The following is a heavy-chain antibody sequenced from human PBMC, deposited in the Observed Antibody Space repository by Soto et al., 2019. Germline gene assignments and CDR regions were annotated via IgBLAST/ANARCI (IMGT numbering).Heavy chain of an antibody. CDR2: ISAYNGNT. J-gene: IGHJ4*02. CDR1: GYTFTSYG. CDR3: ARVSAGTIDPYTVTTPSTTLFDY. Sequence: GASVKVSCKASGYTFTSYGISWVRQAPGQGLEWMGWISAYNGNTNYAQKLQGRVTMTTDTSTSTAYMELRSLRSDDTAVYYCARVSAGTIDPYTVTTPSTTLFDYWGQGTLVTVSS. V-gene: IGHV1-18*01. D-gene: IGHD4-4*01.